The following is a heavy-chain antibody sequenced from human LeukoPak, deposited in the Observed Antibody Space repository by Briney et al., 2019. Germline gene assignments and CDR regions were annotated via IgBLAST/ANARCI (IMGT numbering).Heavy chain of an antibody. CDR1: GYTFTSYD. Sequence: LRASVKVSCKASGYTFTSYDINWVRQATGQGLEWMGWMNPNSGNTGYAQKFQGRVTMTRNTSISTAYMELSSLRSEDTAVYYCANLGGRVGATPPLNWGQGTLVTVSS. CDR2: MNPNSGNT. V-gene: IGHV1-8*01. CDR3: ANLGGRVGATPPLN. J-gene: IGHJ4*02. D-gene: IGHD1-26*01.